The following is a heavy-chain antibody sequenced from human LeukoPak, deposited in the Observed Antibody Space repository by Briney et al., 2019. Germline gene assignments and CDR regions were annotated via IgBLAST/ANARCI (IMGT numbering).Heavy chain of an antibody. V-gene: IGHV3-11*04. CDR3: ARGGSYYEIDY. Sequence: GGSLRLSCAASGFTFSDHYMNWVRQAPGKGLEWVSYISSSGNLIHYADSVKGRFTFSRDNARNSLYLQMDSLRAEDTAVYYCARGGSYYEIDYWGQGTLVTVSS. CDR1: GFTFSDHY. J-gene: IGHJ4*02. CDR2: ISSSGNLI. D-gene: IGHD1-26*01.